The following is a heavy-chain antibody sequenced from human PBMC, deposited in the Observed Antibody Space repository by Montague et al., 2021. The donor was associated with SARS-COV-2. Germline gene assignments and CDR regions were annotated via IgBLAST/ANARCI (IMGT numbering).Heavy chain of an antibody. Sequence: TLSLTCTVSGGSINSGGYHWSWIRQHPGKGLEWIGYIDYSGSTYYXPSLKSRLTISVDTSKNQFSLKLSSVTAADTAVYYCARVHFVSSGWYPDAFDIWGQGTMVTVSS. D-gene: IGHD6-19*01. J-gene: IGHJ3*02. CDR1: GGSINSGGYH. CDR2: IDYSGST. V-gene: IGHV4-31*03. CDR3: ARVHFVSSGWYPDAFDI.